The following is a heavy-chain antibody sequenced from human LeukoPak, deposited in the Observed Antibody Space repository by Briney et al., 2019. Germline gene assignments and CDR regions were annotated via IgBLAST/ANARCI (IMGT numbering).Heavy chain of an antibody. V-gene: IGHV3-20*04. CDR1: GFTFEDYG. CDR3: AREGGIRVYETVHRGYYYTDV. CDR2: ISWSGDTT. D-gene: IGHD1-26*01. Sequence: GGSLRLSCAASGFTFEDYGMTWVRQTPGKGLEWVSGISWSGDTTSYADSVRGRFIISRDNAKNSLYLQLNSLRAEDTAFYYCAREGGIRVYETVHRGYYYTDVWGKGTTVTVSS. J-gene: IGHJ6*03.